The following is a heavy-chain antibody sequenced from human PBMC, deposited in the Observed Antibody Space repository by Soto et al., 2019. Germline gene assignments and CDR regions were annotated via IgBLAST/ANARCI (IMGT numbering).Heavy chain of an antibody. CDR1: GGTFRGYY. CDR2: INHSGST. J-gene: IGHJ5*02. V-gene: IGHV4-34*01. D-gene: IGHD2-2*01. CDR3: AREVAYCSSTSCSQFDP. Sequence: SETLCLTRAVHGGTFRGYYWSWIRQPPGKGLEWIGEINHSGSTNYNPSLKSRVTISVDTSKNQFSLKLSSVTAADTAVYYCAREVAYCSSTSCSQFDPWGQGTLVTVSS.